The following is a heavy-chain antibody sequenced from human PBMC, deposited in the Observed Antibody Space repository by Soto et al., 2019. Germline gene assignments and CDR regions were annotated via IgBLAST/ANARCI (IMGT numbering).Heavy chain of an antibody. CDR1: GFTFSSYA. D-gene: IGHD6-6*01. Sequence: GGSLRLSCAASGFTFSSYAMHWVRQAPGKGLEWVAVISYDGSNKYYADSVKGRFTISRDNSKNTLYLQMNSLRAEDTAVYYCARDSSSSVYYYYGMDVWGQGTTVTVSS. V-gene: IGHV3-30-3*01. CDR2: ISYDGSNK. J-gene: IGHJ6*02. CDR3: ARDSSSSVYYYYGMDV.